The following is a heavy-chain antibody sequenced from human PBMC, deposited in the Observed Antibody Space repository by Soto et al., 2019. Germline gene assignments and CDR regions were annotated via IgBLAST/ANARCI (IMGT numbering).Heavy chain of an antibody. CDR3: ARGEYSSSFPYYYGMDV. Sequence: SETLSLTCAVYGGSFSGYYWSWIRPPPGKGLEWIGEINHSGSTNYNPSLKSRVTISVDTSKNQFSLKLSSVTAADTAVYYCARGEYSSSFPYYYGMDVWGQGTTVTVSS. CDR2: INHSGST. CDR1: GGSFSGYY. V-gene: IGHV4-34*01. D-gene: IGHD6-6*01. J-gene: IGHJ6*02.